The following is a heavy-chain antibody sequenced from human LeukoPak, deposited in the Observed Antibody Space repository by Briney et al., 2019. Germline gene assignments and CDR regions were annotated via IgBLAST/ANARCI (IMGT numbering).Heavy chain of an antibody. CDR2: IYYSGST. CDR3: AREGGSNSFYSDAFNL. CDR1: GGSISSYY. V-gene: IGHV4-59*01. J-gene: IGHJ3*01. D-gene: IGHD6-13*01. Sequence: ASETLSLTCTVSGGSISSYYWSWIRQPPGKGLEWIGYIYYSGSTKYNPSLKSRVTISLDTSKNQFSLKLRSVTAADTAVYYCAREGGSNSFYSDAFNLWGQGTMVTVSS.